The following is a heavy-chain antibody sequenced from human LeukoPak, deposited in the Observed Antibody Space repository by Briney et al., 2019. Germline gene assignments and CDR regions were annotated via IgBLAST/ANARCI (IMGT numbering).Heavy chain of an antibody. CDR1: GYTFTSYD. CDR3: ATPPNGGSTSWSSNYYYMDV. D-gene: IGHD2-2*01. CDR2: IIPIFGTA. J-gene: IGHJ6*03. V-gene: IGHV1-69*05. Sequence: ASVKVPCKASGYTFTSYDINWVRQAPGQGLEWMGGIIPIFGTANYAQKFQGRVTITTDESTSTAYMELSSLRSEDTAVYYCATPPNGGSTSWSSNYYYMDVWGKGTTVTVSS.